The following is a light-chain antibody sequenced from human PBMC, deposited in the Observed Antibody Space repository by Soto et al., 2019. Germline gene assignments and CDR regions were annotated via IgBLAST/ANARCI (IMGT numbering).Light chain of an antibody. J-gene: IGKJ4*01. V-gene: IGKV1-39*01. CDR2: VVS. CDR3: QQSYTSPLLS. CDR1: QTINNY. Sequence: DIQMTQSPSSLSASVGDTVSITCRASQTINNYLNWYQHKAGKTPKLLIYVVSRLQSGVPSRFSGSGSGADFTLTITGRQPQDFATYYCQQSYTSPLLSFGGGTEVEFK.